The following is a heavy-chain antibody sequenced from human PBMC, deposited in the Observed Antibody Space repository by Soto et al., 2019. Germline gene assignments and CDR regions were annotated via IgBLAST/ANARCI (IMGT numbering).Heavy chain of an antibody. V-gene: IGHV3-74*01. CDR1: GFSFSSSW. Sequence: GGSLRLSCAASGFSFSSSWMHWVRQAPGKGLVWVSRINGDGSSTIYADSVKGRFTISRDNAKNTLYLQMNSLRAEDTAVYYCARLTDYWGQGTLVTVSS. CDR2: INGDGSST. J-gene: IGHJ4*02. CDR3: ARLTDY.